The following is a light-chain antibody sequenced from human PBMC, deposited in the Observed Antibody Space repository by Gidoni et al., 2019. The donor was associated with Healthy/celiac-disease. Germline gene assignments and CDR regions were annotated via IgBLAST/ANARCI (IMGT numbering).Light chain of an antibody. Sequence: DIQMTQSPATLSASVGDRLTITCRASQSISSWLAWYQQTPWKATKLLNYKASSFESGVPSTFSGSGSGTEFTLTISSLQPDDFATYYCQQYNSYSRTFGQGTKVEIK. CDR3: QQYNSYSRT. CDR1: QSISSW. J-gene: IGKJ1*01. V-gene: IGKV1-5*03. CDR2: KAS.